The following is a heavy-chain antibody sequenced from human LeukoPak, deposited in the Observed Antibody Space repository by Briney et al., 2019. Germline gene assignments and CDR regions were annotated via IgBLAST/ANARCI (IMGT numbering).Heavy chain of an antibody. CDR2: IYYSGST. Sequence: PSETLSLTCTVSGGSISSSSYYWGWIRQPPGKGLEWIGSIYYSGSTYYNPSLKSRVTISVDTSKNQFSLKLSSVTAADTAVYYCARLPLGFYYYDSSWPVDYWGQGTLVTVSS. V-gene: IGHV4-39*01. CDR3: ARLPLGFYYYDSSWPVDY. J-gene: IGHJ4*02. D-gene: IGHD3-22*01. CDR1: GGSISSSSYY.